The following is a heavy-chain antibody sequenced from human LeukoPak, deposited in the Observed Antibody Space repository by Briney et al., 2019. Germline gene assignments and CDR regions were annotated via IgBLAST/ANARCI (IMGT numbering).Heavy chain of an antibody. CDR2: IYHSGST. D-gene: IGHD3-3*01. J-gene: IGHJ5*02. Sequence: PSETLSLTCTVSGYSISSGYYWGWIRQPPGKGLEWIGSIYHSGSTYYNPSLKSRVTISVDTSKNQFSLKLSSVTAADTAVYYCARSNYDFWSGYHINWFDPWGQGTLVTVSS. V-gene: IGHV4-38-2*02. CDR3: ARSNYDFWSGYHINWFDP. CDR1: GYSISSGYY.